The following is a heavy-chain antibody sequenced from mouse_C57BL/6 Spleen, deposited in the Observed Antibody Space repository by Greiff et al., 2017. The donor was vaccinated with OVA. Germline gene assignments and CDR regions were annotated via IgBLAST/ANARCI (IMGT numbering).Heavy chain of an antibody. CDR2: VYPYNGGT. Sequence: ALPVLVNPARSVKISCKASGFTFTDYYMHWVKQSHGKSLEWIGLVYPYNGGTSYNQKFKGKATLTVDTSSSTAYMELNSLTSEDSAVYYFFITTVVDGYFDYWGQGTTLTVSS. J-gene: IGHJ2*01. CDR3: FITTVVDGYFDY. CDR1: GFTFTDYY. D-gene: IGHD1-1*01. V-gene: IGHV1-36*01.